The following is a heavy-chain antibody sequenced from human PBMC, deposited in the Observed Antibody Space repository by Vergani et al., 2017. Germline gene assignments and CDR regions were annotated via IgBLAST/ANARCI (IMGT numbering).Heavy chain of an antibody. V-gene: IGHV4-61*01. CDR2: IYYSGST. CDR1: GGSISSSSYY. Sequence: QLQLQESGPGLVKPSETLSLTCTVSGGSISSSSYYWSWIRQPPGKGLEWIGYIYYSGSTNYNPSLKSRVTISVDTSKNQFSLKLSSVTAADTAVYYCARVLSPQYYDSSGPESYYYYYMDVWGKGTTVTVSS. J-gene: IGHJ6*03. D-gene: IGHD3-22*01. CDR3: ARVLSPQYYDSSGPESYYYYYMDV.